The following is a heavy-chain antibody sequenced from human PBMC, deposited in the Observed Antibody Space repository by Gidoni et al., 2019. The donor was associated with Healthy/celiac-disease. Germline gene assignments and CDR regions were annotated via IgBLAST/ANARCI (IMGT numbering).Heavy chain of an antibody. V-gene: IGHV4-61*02. D-gene: IGHD2-2*01. Sequence: QVQLQESGPGLVKPSQTLSLTCTVSGGSIRSGSYYWSWIRQPAGKGLEWIGRIYTSGSTNYNPSLKSRVTISVDTSKNQFSLKLSSVTAADTAVYYCAREHPPPRYCSSTSCLDAFDIWGQGTMVTVSS. CDR1: GGSIRSGSYY. CDR2: IYTSGST. J-gene: IGHJ3*02. CDR3: AREHPPPRYCSSTSCLDAFDI.